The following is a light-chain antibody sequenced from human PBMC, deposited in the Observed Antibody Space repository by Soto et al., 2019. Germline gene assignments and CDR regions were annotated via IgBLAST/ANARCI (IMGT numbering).Light chain of an antibody. Sequence: DIVMTQSPDSLAVPLGERDTINCKSSQSVFYSPKNKEYLAWFQQKPGQPPKLLIYWASTRQSGVPDRFSGNGSGTDFTLTISGLQPEDVAISYCQQYYTTPWTFGHGTKVDIK. CDR1: QSVFYSPKNKEY. CDR3: QQYYTTPWT. CDR2: WAS. V-gene: IGKV4-1*01. J-gene: IGKJ1*01.